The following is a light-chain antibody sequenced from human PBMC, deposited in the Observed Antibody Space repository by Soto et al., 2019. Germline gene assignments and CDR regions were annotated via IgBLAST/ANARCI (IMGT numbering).Light chain of an antibody. CDR3: QKYDSAPLT. V-gene: IGKV1-27*01. CDR2: GAS. Sequence: DIQMTQSPSSLSASVGDRVTITCRASQGISNNLAWYQQKPGKVPKLLIYGASTLQSVVPSRFSGSRSGTDFTLTISSLQPEDVATYYCQKYDSAPLTVGQGTKVDFK. J-gene: IGKJ1*01. CDR1: QGISNN.